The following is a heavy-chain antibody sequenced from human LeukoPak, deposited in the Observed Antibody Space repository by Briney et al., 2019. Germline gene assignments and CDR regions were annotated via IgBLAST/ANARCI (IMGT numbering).Heavy chain of an antibody. J-gene: IGHJ4*02. CDR2: IYHSGST. Sequence: PSQTLSLTCTVSGGSISSGGYYWSWIRQPPGKGLEWIGYIYHSGSTYYNPSLKSRVTISVDRSKNQFSLKLSSVTAADTAVYYCAGGGYYGSGTRWWGQGTLVTVSS. D-gene: IGHD3-10*01. V-gene: IGHV4-30-2*01. CDR1: GGSISSGGYY. CDR3: AGGGYYGSGTRW.